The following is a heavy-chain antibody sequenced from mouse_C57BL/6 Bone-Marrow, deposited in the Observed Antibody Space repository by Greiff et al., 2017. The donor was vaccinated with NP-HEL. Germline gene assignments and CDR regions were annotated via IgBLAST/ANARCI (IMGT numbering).Heavy chain of an antibody. J-gene: IGHJ1*03. Sequence: VQLQQSGAELVRPGTSVKVSCKASGYAFTNYLIEWVKQRPGQGLEWIGVINPGSGGTNYNEKFKGKATLTADKSSSTAYMQLSSLTSEDSAVYFCARWNYGSSYWYFDVWGTGTTVTVSS. CDR1: GYAFTNYL. CDR2: INPGSGGT. D-gene: IGHD1-1*01. V-gene: IGHV1-54*01. CDR3: ARWNYGSSYWYFDV.